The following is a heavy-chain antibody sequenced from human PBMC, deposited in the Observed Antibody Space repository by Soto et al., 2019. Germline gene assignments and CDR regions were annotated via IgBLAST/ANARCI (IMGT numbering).Heavy chain of an antibody. Sequence: TLSLTCTVSGGSISSSSYYWGWIRQPPGKGLEWIGSIYYSGSTYYNPSLKSRVTISVDTSKNQFSLKLSSVTAADTAVYYCARQADWSGYYNYYYYGMDVWGQGTTVTVSS. CDR2: IYYSGST. CDR3: ARQADWSGYYNYYYYGMDV. J-gene: IGHJ6*02. CDR1: GGSISSSSYY. V-gene: IGHV4-39*01. D-gene: IGHD3-3*01.